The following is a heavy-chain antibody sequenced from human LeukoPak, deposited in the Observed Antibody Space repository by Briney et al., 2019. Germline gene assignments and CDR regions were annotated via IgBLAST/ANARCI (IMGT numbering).Heavy chain of an antibody. CDR2: ISGYNGDT. D-gene: IGHD3-10*02. CDR1: GYTFTSYG. CDR3: ARDGIGIDYVRYFDD. V-gene: IGHV1-18*03. Sequence: ASVKVSCKTSGYTFTSYGVSWVRQSPGHGLEWMGWISGYNGDTNFAKKFQGRVTMTTDTSTSTAYMDLRSLRSDDMGVYFCARDGIGIDYVRYFDDWGQGTLVTVSS. J-gene: IGHJ4*02.